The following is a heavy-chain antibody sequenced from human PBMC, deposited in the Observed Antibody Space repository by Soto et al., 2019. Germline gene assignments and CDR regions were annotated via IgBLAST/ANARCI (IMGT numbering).Heavy chain of an antibody. J-gene: IGHJ4*02. Sequence: QVQLVQSGAEVKKPGASVKVSCNPSGYAFTSYTMHWVRQATGQGRGWMGWINADKGDSKYPQKYQGRDAITRDTSHRRSYMELSGLRSEDPAVYYCARDTGSGLRVEPGIFEYWGQGTLVTVSS. CDR3: ARDTGSGLRVEPGIFEY. V-gene: IGHV1-3*01. CDR1: GYAFTSYT. D-gene: IGHD1-26*01. CDR2: INADKGDS.